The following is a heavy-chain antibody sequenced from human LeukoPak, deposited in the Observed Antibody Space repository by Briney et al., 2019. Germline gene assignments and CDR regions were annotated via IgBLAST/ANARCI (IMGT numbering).Heavy chain of an antibody. CDR3: AKDPTHYRVWDYYETIGLSY. CDR1: GFTVSSNE. CDR2: ISGGST. Sequence: GGSLRLSCAASGFTVSSNEMSWVRQAPGKGLEWVSSISGGSTYYADSRKGRFTISRDNSKNTLHLQMNSLRAEDTAVYYCAKDPTHYRVWDYYETIGLSYWGQGTLVTVSS. J-gene: IGHJ4*02. V-gene: IGHV3-38-3*01. D-gene: IGHD3-22*01.